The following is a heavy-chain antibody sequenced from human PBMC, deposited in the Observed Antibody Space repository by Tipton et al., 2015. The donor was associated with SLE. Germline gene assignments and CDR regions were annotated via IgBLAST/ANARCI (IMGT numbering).Heavy chain of an antibody. D-gene: IGHD4-11*01. CDR3: ASGDMTTVTNPTYYYYGMDV. CDR1: GGSISSGSYY. CDR2: IYTSGST. V-gene: IGHV4-61*09. J-gene: IGHJ6*02. Sequence: TLSLTCTVSGGSISSGSYYWSWIRQPAGKGLEWIGHIYTSGSTNYNPSLKSRVTISVDTSKNQFSLKLSSVTAADTAVYYCASGDMTTVTNPTYYYYGMDVWGQGTTVTVSS.